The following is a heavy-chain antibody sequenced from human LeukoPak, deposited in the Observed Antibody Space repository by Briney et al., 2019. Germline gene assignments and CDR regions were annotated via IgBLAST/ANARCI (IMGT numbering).Heavy chain of an antibody. D-gene: IGHD3-22*01. J-gene: IGHJ4*02. CDR3: AREAAYDSSGYVDY. CDR2: IYYSGST. Sequence: KASETLSLPCTVSGGSISSSSYYWGWIRQPPGKGLEWIGSIYYSGSTYYNPSLKSRVTISVDTSKNQFSLKLSSVTAADTAVYYCAREAAYDSSGYVDYWGQGTLVTVSS. V-gene: IGHV4-39*07. CDR1: GGSISSSSYY.